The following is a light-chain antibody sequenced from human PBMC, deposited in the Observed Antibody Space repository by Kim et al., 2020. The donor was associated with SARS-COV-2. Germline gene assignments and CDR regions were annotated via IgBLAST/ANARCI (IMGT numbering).Light chain of an antibody. J-gene: IGKJ4*01. Sequence: SPGEGATLSCRASHSIGISLAWYQQTRGQAPRLLIYDAAIRATGIPARFSGSGSGTDFTLTISSLEPEDFAVYYCQQRSNWPSLTFGGGTKVDIK. CDR2: DAA. V-gene: IGKV3-11*01. CDR1: HSIGIS. CDR3: QQRSNWPSLT.